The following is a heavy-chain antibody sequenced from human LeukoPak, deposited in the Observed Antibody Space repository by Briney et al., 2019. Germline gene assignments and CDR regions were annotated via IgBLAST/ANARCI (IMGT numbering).Heavy chain of an antibody. Sequence: SETLSLTCTVSGGSISSYYWSWIRQPPGKGLEWIGYIYYSGSTNYNPSLKSRVTMSLDTSKNRFSLRLRSVTAADTAVYYCARGRSSMVRSASFDIWGPGTMVIVSS. D-gene: IGHD3-10*01. CDR2: IYYSGST. CDR1: GGSISSYY. CDR3: ARGRSSMVRSASFDI. J-gene: IGHJ3*02. V-gene: IGHV4-59*01.